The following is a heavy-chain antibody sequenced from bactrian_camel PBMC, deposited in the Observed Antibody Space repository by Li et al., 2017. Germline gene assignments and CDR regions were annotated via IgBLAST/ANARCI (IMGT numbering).Heavy chain of an antibody. Sequence: QLQLVESGGGSVEAGRSLRLSCAISPETSRTMCSGWFRQAPGKEREGVAAIAGDGIISYADSVKGRFTISKDNANNTLFLQMDSLKPEDSAMYYCAAAEKEQWLLLQCSFLTWKVDDWGQGTQVTVS. CDR1: PETSRTM. J-gene: IGHJ4*01. V-gene: IGHV3S53*01. CDR3: AAAEKEQWLLLQCSFLTWKVDD. D-gene: IGHD2*01. CDR2: IAGDGII.